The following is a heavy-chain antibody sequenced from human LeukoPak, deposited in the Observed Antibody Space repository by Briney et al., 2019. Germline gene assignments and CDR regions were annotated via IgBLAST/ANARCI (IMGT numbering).Heavy chain of an antibody. CDR1: GGSISSYY. Sequence: KPSETLSLTCTVSGGSISSYYWSWIRQPPGKGLEWIGYIYYSGSTNYNPSLKSRVTISVDTPKNQFSLKLSSVTAADTAVYYCARGGTTDAFDIWGQGTMVTVSS. D-gene: IGHD1-1*01. CDR3: ARGGTTDAFDI. CDR2: IYYSGST. V-gene: IGHV4-59*01. J-gene: IGHJ3*02.